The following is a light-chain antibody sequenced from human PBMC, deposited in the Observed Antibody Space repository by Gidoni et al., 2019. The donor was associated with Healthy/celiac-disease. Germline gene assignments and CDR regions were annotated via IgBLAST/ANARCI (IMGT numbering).Light chain of an antibody. J-gene: IGKJ1*01. Sequence: DIQMTESPSSLSASVGDRVTITCRASQSSSSYLNWYQQKPGKAPKLLIYAASSLQSGVPSRFSGSGSGTDFTLTISSLQPEDFATYYCQQSYSTPDTFGQGTKVEIK. CDR1: QSSSSY. CDR3: QQSYSTPDT. V-gene: IGKV1-39*01. CDR2: AAS.